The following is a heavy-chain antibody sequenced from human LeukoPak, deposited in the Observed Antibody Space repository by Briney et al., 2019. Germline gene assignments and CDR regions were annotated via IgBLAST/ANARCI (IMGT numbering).Heavy chain of an antibody. J-gene: IGHJ3*02. CDR2: FNPSGGTT. Sequence: ASVTVSFKASGYTFTSYYMYWVRQAPGQGLEWMGIFNPSGGTTSYAQKFRGRVTMTRDTSTSTVYMELSSLRSEDTAVYYCARDRGITGTSDGFDIWGQGTMVTVSS. V-gene: IGHV1-46*01. CDR3: ARDRGITGTSDGFDI. D-gene: IGHD1-20*01. CDR1: GYTFTSYY.